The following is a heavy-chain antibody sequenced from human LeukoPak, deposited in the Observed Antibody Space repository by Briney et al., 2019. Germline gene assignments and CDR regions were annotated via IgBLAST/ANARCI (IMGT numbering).Heavy chain of an antibody. CDR1: GASIGHGGSY. CDR3: ARAIDFDWSIDF. D-gene: IGHD3-9*01. J-gene: IGHJ4*02. V-gene: IGHV4-30-2*01. Sequence: SETLSLTCNVSGASIGHGGSYWTWIRQPPGKSLVWIGYIFQSGSTQSNPSLRSRVTLSVDRSKNHFSLKLRSVTAADTAVYYCARAIDFDWSIDFWGQGTLVAVST. CDR2: IFQSGST.